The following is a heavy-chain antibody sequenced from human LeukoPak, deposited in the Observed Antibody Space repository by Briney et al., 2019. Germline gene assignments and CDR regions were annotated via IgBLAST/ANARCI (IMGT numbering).Heavy chain of an antibody. CDR3: VKDQAQYSSSSAFDI. V-gene: IGHV3-30*19. Sequence: GGSLRLSCAASGFTFSSYGMHWVRQAPGKGLEWVAVISYDGSNKYYADSVKGRFTISRDNSKNTLYLQMSSLRAEDTAVYYCVKDQAQYSSSSAFDIWGQGTMVTVSS. CDR1: GFTFSSYG. D-gene: IGHD6-13*01. CDR2: ISYDGSNK. J-gene: IGHJ3*02.